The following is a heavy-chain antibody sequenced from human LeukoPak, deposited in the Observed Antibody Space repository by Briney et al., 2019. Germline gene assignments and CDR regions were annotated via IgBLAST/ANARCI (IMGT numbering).Heavy chain of an antibody. CDR1: GYTFTSYY. J-gene: IGHJ4*02. V-gene: IGHV1-46*01. D-gene: IGHD3-22*01. CDR2: INPNGGST. Sequence: GASVKVSCKASGYTFTSYYMHWVRQAPGQGLEWMGIINPNGGSTSYAQKFQGRVTMTRDTSTSTVYMELSSLRSEDTAVYYCARDPDLPYYYDSSGYQPFSDYWGQGTLVTVSS. CDR3: ARDPDLPYYYDSSGYQPFSDY.